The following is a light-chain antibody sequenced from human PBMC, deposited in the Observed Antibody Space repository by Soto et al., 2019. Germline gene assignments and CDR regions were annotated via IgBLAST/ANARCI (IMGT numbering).Light chain of an antibody. CDR1: QGISRW. J-gene: IGKJ1*01. V-gene: IGKV1-12*01. CDR2: AAS. Sequence: DIQMTQSPSSVSASVGDRVTLTCRASQGISRWLDWYQQKPGKAPKLLIYAASSLQSGVPSRFSGSGSGTEFTLTISSLQPEDFATYYCQQANSFPWTFGQGTKVEIK. CDR3: QQANSFPWT.